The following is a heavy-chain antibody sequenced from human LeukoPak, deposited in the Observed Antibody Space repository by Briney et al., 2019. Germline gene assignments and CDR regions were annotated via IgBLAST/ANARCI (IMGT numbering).Heavy chain of an antibody. J-gene: IGHJ4*02. D-gene: IGHD6-13*01. Sequence: PGGSLRLSCVASKFTFSSYWMSWVRQSPGKGLEWVANIKEDGSAKYYVDSVKGRFTISRDRAKNSLYLQLNSLRAEDMAVYYCAIVPSSSWSHWGQGILVTVSS. V-gene: IGHV3-7*03. CDR2: IKEDGSAK. CDR1: KFTFSSYW. CDR3: AIVPSSSWSH.